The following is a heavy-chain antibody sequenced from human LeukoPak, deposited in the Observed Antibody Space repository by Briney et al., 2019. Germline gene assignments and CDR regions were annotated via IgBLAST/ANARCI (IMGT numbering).Heavy chain of an antibody. CDR1: GFSFSNYW. Sequence: GGSLRLSCTASGFSFSNYWMSWVRQAPGKGLEWVASIKQDESEKYYVDSVKGRFTTSRDNAKSSLYLQMNALRGEDSAVYYCARLVGDVTTWDCWGQGTLVTVSS. J-gene: IGHJ4*02. CDR3: ARLVGDVTTWDC. V-gene: IGHV3-7*03. D-gene: IGHD1-26*01. CDR2: IKQDESEK.